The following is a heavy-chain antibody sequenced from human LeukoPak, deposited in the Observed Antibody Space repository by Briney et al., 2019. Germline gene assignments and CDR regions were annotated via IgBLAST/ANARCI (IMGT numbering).Heavy chain of an antibody. CDR2: ISSSGSTI. J-gene: IGHJ3*02. CDR3: ARDEPSGHLASDI. D-gene: IGHD1-14*01. V-gene: IGHV3-11*04. CDR1: GFTFSDYY. Sequence: GGSLRLSCAASGFTFSDYYMSWIRQAPGKGLEWVSYISSSGSTIYYADSVKGRFTISRDNAKNSLYLQMNSLRAEDTAVYYCARDEPSGHLASDIWGQGTMVTVSS.